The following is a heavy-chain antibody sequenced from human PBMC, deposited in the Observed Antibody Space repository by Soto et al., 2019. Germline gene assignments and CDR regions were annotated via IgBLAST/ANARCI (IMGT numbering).Heavy chain of an antibody. Sequence: EVQLLESGGGLVKPGGYLRLCCAASGFTFRSYTMNCVRQAPGKGLEWVSSISRSSSYIYYADSVKGRFTISRDNAKNSLYLQMNSLRAEYTAVYYCARGYSSGDYWCQGTLVTVSS. V-gene: IGHV3-21*01. J-gene: IGHJ4*02. D-gene: IGHD6-19*01. CDR2: ISRSSSYI. CDR1: GFTFRSYT. CDR3: ARGYSSGDY.